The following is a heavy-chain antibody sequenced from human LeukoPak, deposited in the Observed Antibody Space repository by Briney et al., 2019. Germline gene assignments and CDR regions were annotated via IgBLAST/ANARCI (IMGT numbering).Heavy chain of an antibody. CDR2: ISSNVGTT. Sequence: GGSLRLSCSASGFTFRGFAMYWVRQAPGKGLEYVSGISSNVGTTYYADSVKARFTISKDSSNSTMYLQMSGLRAENTALYYCVKSSSSSWAYCYYGMDVWGKGTTVTVSS. CDR3: VKSSSSSWAYCYYGMDV. J-gene: IGHJ6*04. D-gene: IGHD6-13*01. V-gene: IGHV3-64D*06. CDR1: GFTFRGFA.